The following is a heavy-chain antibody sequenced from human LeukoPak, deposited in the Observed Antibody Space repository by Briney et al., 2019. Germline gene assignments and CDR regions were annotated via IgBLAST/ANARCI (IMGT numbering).Heavy chain of an antibody. Sequence: PSETLSLTCTVSGGSISSGSYSWNWIRQPAGKGLEWIGRIYTSGSTNHNPSLKSRVTISVDTSKNQFSLKLSSVTAADTAVYYCARYTLSSSTFDIWGQGTMVTVSS. J-gene: IGHJ3*02. V-gene: IGHV4-61*02. CDR1: GGSISSGSYS. D-gene: IGHD6-6*01. CDR2: IYTSGST. CDR3: ARYTLSSSTFDI.